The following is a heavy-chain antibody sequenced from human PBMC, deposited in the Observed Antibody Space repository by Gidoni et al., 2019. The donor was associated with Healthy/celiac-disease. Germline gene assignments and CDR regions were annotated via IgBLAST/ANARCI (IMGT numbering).Heavy chain of an antibody. D-gene: IGHD5-12*01. CDR3: ARSGYDYYYYGMDV. CDR1: GGSIRSGGYS. J-gene: IGHJ6*02. Sequence: QLQLQESGSGLVKPSQTLSLTCAVSGGSIRSGGYSWSWIRQPPGKGLEWIGYIYHSGSTYYNPSLKSRVTISVDRSKNQFSLKLSSVTAADTAVYYCARSGYDYYYYGMDVWGQGTTVTVSS. V-gene: IGHV4-30-2*01. CDR2: IYHSGST.